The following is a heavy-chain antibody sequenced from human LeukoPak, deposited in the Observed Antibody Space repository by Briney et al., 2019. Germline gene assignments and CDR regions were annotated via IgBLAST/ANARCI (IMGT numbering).Heavy chain of an antibody. V-gene: IGHV3-30*09. CDR1: GFTFSNYA. CDR2: ISDDGGNK. J-gene: IGHJ4*02. D-gene: IGHD4-23*01. Sequence: PGGSLRLSCAASGFTFSNYAMHWVRQAPGKGLEWVAAISDDGGNKYYADSVKGRIAISRDNSKNALYLQMNSLRAEDTAVYYCVPGHYGGFSDYWGQGTLVTVSS. CDR3: VPGHYGGFSDY.